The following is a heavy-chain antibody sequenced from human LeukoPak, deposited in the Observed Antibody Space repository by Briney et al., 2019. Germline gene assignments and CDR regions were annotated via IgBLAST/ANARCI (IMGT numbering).Heavy chain of an antibody. V-gene: IGHV3-23*01. CDR3: AKAPVTTCRGAYCYPFDY. Sequence: GGSLRLSCAASGFTLSSHAMSWVRQAPGKGLEWVSAISDSGNTYHADSVKGRFTISRDSSKNTLFLQMNRLRPEDAAVYYCAKAPVTTCRGAYCYPFDYWGQGTLVTVSS. CDR2: ISDSGNT. CDR1: GFTLSSHA. J-gene: IGHJ4*02. D-gene: IGHD2-21*01.